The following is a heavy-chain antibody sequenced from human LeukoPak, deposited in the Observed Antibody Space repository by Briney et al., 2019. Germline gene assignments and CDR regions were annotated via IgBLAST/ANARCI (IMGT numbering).Heavy chain of an antibody. V-gene: IGHV3-74*01. CDR1: GFIFSSYW. D-gene: IGHD3-16*01. CDR3: VRAHYGFYDY. J-gene: IGHJ4*02. Sequence: PGGSLRLSCAASGFIFSSYWTHWVRQAPGKGLVWVSRINSDGSSTDYADSVKGRFTISRDNAKNTLYLQMNSLRAEDTAVYYCVRAHYGFYDYWGQGTLVTVSS. CDR2: INSDGSST.